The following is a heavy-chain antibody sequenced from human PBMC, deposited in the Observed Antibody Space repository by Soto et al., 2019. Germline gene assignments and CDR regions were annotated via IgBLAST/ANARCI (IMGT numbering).Heavy chain of an antibody. J-gene: IGHJ5*02. CDR2: IYYTGNT. Sequence: QVQLQESGPGLVKPSETLSLTCTVSGASISSNINYWGWIRQPPGKGLEWIARIYYTGNTFYNPSLKTPVTLSVDTSDNQFSLKLTSVTAADTAVYFCARHSHEDHGDPNWFDPWGQGTLVTVSS. D-gene: IGHD4-17*01. V-gene: IGHV4-39*01. CDR1: GASISSNINY. CDR3: ARHSHEDHGDPNWFDP.